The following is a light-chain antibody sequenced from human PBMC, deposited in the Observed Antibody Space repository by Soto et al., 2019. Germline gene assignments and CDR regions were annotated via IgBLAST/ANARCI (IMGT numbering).Light chain of an antibody. CDR1: EGISSS. J-gene: IGKJ1*01. Sequence: DIQLTQSPPSLSSSVGDRVTITCRASEGISSSLNWYQLKPGRAPKLLISAASSLQTGAPSRFSGSESGTDFTLIISSLQPEDFATYYCQQTFSIPWTFGQGTKV. CDR2: AAS. V-gene: IGKV1-39*01. CDR3: QQTFSIPWT.